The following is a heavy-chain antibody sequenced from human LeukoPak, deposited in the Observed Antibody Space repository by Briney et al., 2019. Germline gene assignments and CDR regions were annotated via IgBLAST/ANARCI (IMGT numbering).Heavy chain of an antibody. Sequence: GGSLRLSCAASGFTFSSYGMHWVRQAPGKGLEWVAVISYDGSNKYYADSVKGRFTISRDNSKNTLYLQMNSLRAEDTAVYYCAKNPPGIAVAGPGGYFDYWGQGTLVTVSS. CDR1: GFTFSSYG. CDR3: AKNPPGIAVAGPGGYFDY. CDR2: ISYDGSNK. V-gene: IGHV3-30*18. D-gene: IGHD6-19*01. J-gene: IGHJ4*02.